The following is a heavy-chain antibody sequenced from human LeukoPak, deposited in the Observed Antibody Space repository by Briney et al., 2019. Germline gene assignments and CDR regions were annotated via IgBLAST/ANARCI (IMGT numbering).Heavy chain of an antibody. Sequence: GGSLRLPCAASGFTVSSNYMTWVRQAPGKGLEWVSVIYSDGSTFYADSVKGRFTISRDNSKNTLYLQMDSLRPEDTAVYYCTNLPTYWGQGTLVTVSS. CDR3: TNLPTY. V-gene: IGHV3-66*02. CDR1: GFTVSSNY. CDR2: IYSDGST. J-gene: IGHJ4*02.